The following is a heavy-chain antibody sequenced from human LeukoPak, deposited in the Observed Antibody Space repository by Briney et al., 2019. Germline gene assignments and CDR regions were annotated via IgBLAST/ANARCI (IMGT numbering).Heavy chain of an antibody. CDR2: ISYDGSNK. V-gene: IGHV3-30*04. CDR3: ARGWKFGVVLTYYFDY. D-gene: IGHD3-3*01. CDR1: GFTFSSYA. Sequence: GGSLRLSCAASGFTFSSYAMHWVRQAPGKGLEWVAVISYDGSNKYYADSVKGRFTISRDNSKNTLYLQMNSLRAEDTAVYYCARGWKFGVVLTYYFDYWGQGTLVTVSS. J-gene: IGHJ4*02.